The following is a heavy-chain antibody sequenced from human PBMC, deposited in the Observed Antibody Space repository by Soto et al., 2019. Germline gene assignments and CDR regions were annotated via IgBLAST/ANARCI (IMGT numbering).Heavy chain of an antibody. CDR1: GYTLTELS. Sequence: SVKVSCKVSGYTLTELSMHWVRQAPGKGLEWMGGFDPEDGETIYAQKFQGRVTMTEDTSTDTAYMELSSLRSEDTAVYYCATINVDTAMAHYYYYGMDVWGQGTTVTVSS. V-gene: IGHV1-24*01. CDR3: ATINVDTAMAHYYYYGMDV. CDR2: FDPEDGET. D-gene: IGHD5-18*01. J-gene: IGHJ6*02.